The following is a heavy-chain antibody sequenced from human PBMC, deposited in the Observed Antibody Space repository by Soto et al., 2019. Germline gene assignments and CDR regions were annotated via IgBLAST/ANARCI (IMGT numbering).Heavy chain of an antibody. J-gene: IGHJ6*02. CDR3: AKALPKYAYYYYGMDV. Sequence: SGGSLRLSCAASGFTFSSYAMSWVRQAPGKGLEWVSAISGSGGSTYYADSVKGRFTISRDNSKNTLYLQMNSLRAEDTAVYYCAKALPKYAYYYYGMDVWGQGTTVTVSS. CDR2: ISGSGGST. CDR1: GFTFSSYA. D-gene: IGHD2-2*01. V-gene: IGHV3-23*01.